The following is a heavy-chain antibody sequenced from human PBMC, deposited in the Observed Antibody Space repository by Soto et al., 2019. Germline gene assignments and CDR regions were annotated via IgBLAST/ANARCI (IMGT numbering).Heavy chain of an antibody. CDR2: IYTSGST. CDR3: ARDQILRYFDWLFRDDAFDI. D-gene: IGHD3-9*01. V-gene: IGHV4-4*07. Sequence: PSETLSLTCTVSGGSISSYYWSWIRQPAGKGLEWIGRIYTSGSTNYNPSLKSRVTMSVDTSKNQFSLKLSSVTAADTAVYYCARDQILRYFDWLFRDDAFDIWGQGTMVTVPS. J-gene: IGHJ3*02. CDR1: GGSISSYY.